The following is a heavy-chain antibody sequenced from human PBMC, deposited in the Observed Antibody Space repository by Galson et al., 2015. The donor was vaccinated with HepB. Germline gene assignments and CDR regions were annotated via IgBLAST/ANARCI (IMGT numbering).Heavy chain of an antibody. V-gene: IGHV4-39*01. CDR2: IYYSGST. CDR1: GGSISSSSYY. CDR3: ARRPRIAVAGTLFYAWFDP. D-gene: IGHD6-19*01. J-gene: IGHJ5*02. Sequence: ETLSLTCTVSGGSISSSSYYWGWIRQPPGKGLEWIGNIYYSGSTYYNSSLKSRVTISVDTSKNQFSLRLSSVTAADTAVYYCARRPRIAVAGTLFYAWFDPWGQGTLVTVSS.